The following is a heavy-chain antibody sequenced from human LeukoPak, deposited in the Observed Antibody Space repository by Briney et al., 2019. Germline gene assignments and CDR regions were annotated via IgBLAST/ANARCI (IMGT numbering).Heavy chain of an antibody. CDR1: GFTFSDYY. J-gene: IGHJ4*02. CDR2: ISSSGSTI. Sequence: GGSLRLSCAASGFTFSDYYMSWIRQAPGKGLEWVSYISSSGSTIYYADSVKGRFTISRDNAKNSLYLQMNSLRAEDTAFYYCARPRYCSTTTCLNLDYWGQGTLVSVSS. CDR3: ARPRYCSTTTCLNLDY. V-gene: IGHV3-11*01. D-gene: IGHD2-2*01.